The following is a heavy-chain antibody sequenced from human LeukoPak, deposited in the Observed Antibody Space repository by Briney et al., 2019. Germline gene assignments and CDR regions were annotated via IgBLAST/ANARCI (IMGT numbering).Heavy chain of an antibody. D-gene: IGHD6-19*01. V-gene: IGHV3-53*04. CDR2: IYSDGST. J-gene: IGHJ2*01. Sequence: GGSLRLSCAASGFIVSSNYMSWVRQAPGKGLEWVSVIYSDGSTYYADSVKGRFTISRHNSKNTLYLQVNSLRVEDTAVYYCAREGMQWLGYFDLWGRGTLVTVSS. CDR1: GFIVSSNY. CDR3: AREGMQWLGYFDL.